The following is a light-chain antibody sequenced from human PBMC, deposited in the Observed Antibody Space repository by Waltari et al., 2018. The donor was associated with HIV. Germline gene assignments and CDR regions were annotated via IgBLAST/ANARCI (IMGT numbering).Light chain of an antibody. J-gene: IGKJ3*01. Sequence: DIQMTQSPSPVSASVGARVTITCRASQGMNNLLTWDQQKPGKAPELLIYSASTLEAGVPSRFSGSGSGTDFTLTISSLQPEDFATYYCLQANTFPFTFGPGTTVDIK. CDR1: QGMNNL. CDR2: SAS. V-gene: IGKV1-12*02. CDR3: LQANTFPFT.